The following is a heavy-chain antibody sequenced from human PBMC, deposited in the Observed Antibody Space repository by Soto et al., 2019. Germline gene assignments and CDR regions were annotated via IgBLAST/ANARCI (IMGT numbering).Heavy chain of an antibody. V-gene: IGHV4-59*01. D-gene: IGHD4-4*01. CDR3: CGSSNFRSGHDY. CDR2: IYYSGST. CDR1: GGSISSYY. Sequence: QVQLQESGPGLVKPSETLSLTCTVSGGSISSYYWSCIRQPPGKGLEWIGYIYYSGSTNYNPSLKRRVTISVDTSKNQFSLKLSSVTAADTAVYYCCGSSNFRSGHDYWGQGTLVTVSS. J-gene: IGHJ4*02.